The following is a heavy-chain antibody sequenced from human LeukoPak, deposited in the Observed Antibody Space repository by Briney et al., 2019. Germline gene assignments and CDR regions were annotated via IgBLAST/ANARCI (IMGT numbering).Heavy chain of an antibody. CDR2: ISYDGSTK. D-gene: IGHD6-19*01. V-gene: IGHV3-33*01. Sequence: GRSLRLSCAASGFTFSTYGMHWVRQAPGKGLEWVAVISYDGSTKYYGDSVKGRFTISRDNSKNTLYLQMDSLRAEDTAVYYCARETLAVAGTWWFDPWGQGTLVTVSS. J-gene: IGHJ5*02. CDR1: GFTFSTYG. CDR3: ARETLAVAGTWWFDP.